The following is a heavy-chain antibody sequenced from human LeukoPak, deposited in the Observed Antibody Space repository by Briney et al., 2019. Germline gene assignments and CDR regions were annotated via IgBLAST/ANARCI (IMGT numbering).Heavy chain of an antibody. CDR1: GYTFTGHD. CDR2: INPENGNT. D-gene: IGHD3-22*01. CDR3: ARDLLGYYYDSSGYYPFDY. J-gene: IGHJ4*02. V-gene: IGHV1-3*01. Sequence: ASVKVSCKASGYTFTGHDIHWVRQAPGQRLEWMGWINPENGNTKYSQEVQGRVTITRDTSATTAYMEVSSLRSDDTAVYYCARDLLGYYYDSSGYYPFDYWGQGTLVTVSS.